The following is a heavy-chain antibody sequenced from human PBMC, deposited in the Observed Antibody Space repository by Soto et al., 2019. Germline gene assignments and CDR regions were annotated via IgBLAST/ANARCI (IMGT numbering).Heavy chain of an antibody. J-gene: IGHJ5*02. CDR1: VFTFSSYW. CDR3: ARDLSSIAAAGINWFDP. Sequence: GSLRLSCAASVFTFSSYWMSWVRQAPGKGLEWVANIKQDGSEKYYVDSVKGRFTISRDNAKNSLYLQMNSLRAEDTAVYYCARDLSSIAAAGINWFDPWGQGTLVTVSS. V-gene: IGHV3-7*03. D-gene: IGHD6-13*01. CDR2: IKQDGSEK.